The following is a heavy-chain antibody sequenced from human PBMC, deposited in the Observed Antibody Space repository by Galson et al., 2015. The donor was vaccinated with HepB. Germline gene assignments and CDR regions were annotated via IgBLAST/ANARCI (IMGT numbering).Heavy chain of an antibody. J-gene: IGHJ1*01. D-gene: IGHD6-19*01. V-gene: IGHV4-34*01. CDR3: ARASPLIAVAGPRAEYFQH. CDR1: GGSFSGYY. CDR2: INHSGST. Sequence: SETLSLTCAVYGGSFSGYYWSWIRQPPGKGLEWIGEINHSGSTNYNPSLKSRVTISVDTSKNQFSLKLSSVTAADTAVYYCARASPLIAVAGPRAEYFQHWGQGTLVTVSS.